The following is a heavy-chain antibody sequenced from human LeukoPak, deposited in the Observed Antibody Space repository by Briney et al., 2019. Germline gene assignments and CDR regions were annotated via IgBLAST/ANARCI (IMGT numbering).Heavy chain of an antibody. V-gene: IGHV3-30*04. CDR3: ARSGSYAHYYFDY. CDR2: ISYDGSNK. CDR1: GFTFSSYA. Sequence: GGSLRLSCAASGFTFSSYAMHWVRQAPGKGLEWVAAISYDGSNKYYADSVKGRFTISRDNSKNTLYLQMNSLRAEDTAVYYCARSGSYAHYYFDYWGQGTLVTVSS. D-gene: IGHD1-26*01. J-gene: IGHJ4*02.